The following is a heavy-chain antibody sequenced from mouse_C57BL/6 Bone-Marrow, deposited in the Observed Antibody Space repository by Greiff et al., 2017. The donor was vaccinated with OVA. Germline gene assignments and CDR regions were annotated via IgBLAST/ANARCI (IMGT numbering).Heavy chain of an antibody. D-gene: IGHD2-3*01. CDR3: TMGLLRFAY. Sequence: VQLQQSGAELVRPGASVKLSCTASGFNIKDDYMHWVKQRPEQGLEWIGWIDPENGDTEYASKFQGKATITADTSSNTVYLQLSSLTSEDTAVYYCTMGLLRFAYWGQGTLVTVSA. CDR1: GFNIKDDY. CDR2: IDPENGDT. V-gene: IGHV14-4*01. J-gene: IGHJ3*01.